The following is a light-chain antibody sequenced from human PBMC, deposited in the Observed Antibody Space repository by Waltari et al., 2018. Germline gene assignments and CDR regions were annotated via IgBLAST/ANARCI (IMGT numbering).Light chain of an antibody. CDR3: QQYYSTPQT. Sequence: DIVMTQSPDSLAVSLGERATINCKSSQSILYSSNNKNYLAWYQQKPGQPPELLIYWASTRESGVPDRFSGSGSGTDFTLTISSLQAEDGAVYYCQQYYSTPQTFGQGTKVEIK. CDR1: QSILYSSNNKNY. J-gene: IGKJ1*01. CDR2: WAS. V-gene: IGKV4-1*01.